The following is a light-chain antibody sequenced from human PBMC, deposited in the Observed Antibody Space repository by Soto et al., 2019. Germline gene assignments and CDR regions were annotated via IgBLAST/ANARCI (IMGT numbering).Light chain of an antibody. CDR1: RSDIGVYNL. CDR3: CSYAGSSIVI. Sequence: QPASVSGSPGQSITISCTGARSDIGVYNLVSWYQQHPGKAPKLMIYEVSKRPSGVSNRFSGSKSGNTASLTISGLQAEDEADYYCCSYAGSSIVIFGGGTNLTVL. J-gene: IGLJ2*01. V-gene: IGLV2-23*02. CDR2: EVS.